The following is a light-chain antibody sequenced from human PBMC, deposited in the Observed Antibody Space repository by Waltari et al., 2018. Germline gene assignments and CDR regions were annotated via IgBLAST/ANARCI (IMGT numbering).Light chain of an antibody. J-gene: IGKJ4*01. V-gene: IGKV3-11*01. CDR3: QQCTSPPT. CDR2: DAS. CDR1: QSVGTY. Sequence: EILLTQSPITLSLSPGERATLSCRARQSVGTYLAWYQHKPGQAPRIHSADASNRATGIPARFSASGSGTDFTLTISSLEAEDSAVYFCQQCTSPPTFGGGT.